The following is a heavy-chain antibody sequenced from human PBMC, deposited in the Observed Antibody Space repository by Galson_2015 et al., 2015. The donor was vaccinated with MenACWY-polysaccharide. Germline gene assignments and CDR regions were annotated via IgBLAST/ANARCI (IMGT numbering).Heavy chain of an antibody. CDR1: GFTFSSYG. CDR3: ARDMTARVRGVLIPIYGMDV. CDR2: IWYDGSNK. V-gene: IGHV3-33*01. D-gene: IGHD3-10*01. Sequence: SLRLSCAASGFTFSSYGMHWVRQAPGKGLEWVAVIWYDGSNKHYADSLKGRFTITRENSKKTLYLQMNSLRAEDTAVYYCARDMTARVRGVLIPIYGMDVWGQGTTVTVSS. J-gene: IGHJ6*02.